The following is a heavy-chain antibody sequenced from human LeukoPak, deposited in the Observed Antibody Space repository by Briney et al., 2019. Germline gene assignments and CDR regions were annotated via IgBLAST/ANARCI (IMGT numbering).Heavy chain of an antibody. CDR3: GRVRPRGYSGYVIDY. CDR1: GFTFSSYW. Sequence: GGSLRLSCAASGFTFSSYWMHWVRQAPGKGLVWVSRINSDGSSTSYADSVKGRFTISRDNAKNTLYLQMNSLRAEDTAAFYCGRVRPRGYSGYVIDYWGQGTPITVSS. V-gene: IGHV3-74*01. CDR2: INSDGSST. D-gene: IGHD5-12*01. J-gene: IGHJ4*02.